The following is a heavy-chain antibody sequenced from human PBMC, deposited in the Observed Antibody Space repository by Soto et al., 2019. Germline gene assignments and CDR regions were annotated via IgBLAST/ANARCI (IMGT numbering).Heavy chain of an antibody. J-gene: IGHJ3*02. V-gene: IGHV3-9*01. CDR3: AKELGRDAFDI. CDR2: ISWNSGSI. CDR1: GFTFDDYA. Sequence: EVQLVESGGGLVQPGRSLRLSCAASGFTFDDYAMHWVRQAPGKGLEWVSGISWNSGSIGYADSVKGRFTISRDNAKNTLYLQMNSLRAEDTALYYCAKELGRDAFDIWGQGTMVTVSS.